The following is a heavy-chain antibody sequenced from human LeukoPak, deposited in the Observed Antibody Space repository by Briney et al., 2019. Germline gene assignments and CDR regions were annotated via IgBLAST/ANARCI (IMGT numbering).Heavy chain of an antibody. Sequence: SETLSLTCAVYGGSFSGYYWSWIRQPPGKGLEWIGEINQSGSTNYNPSLKSRVTISVDTSKKQFSLHLSPVTAADTAVYYCAAGCSSTSCYWYYYTDVWGKGTTVTVSS. D-gene: IGHD2-2*01. V-gene: IGHV4-34*01. J-gene: IGHJ6*03. CDR1: GGSFSGYY. CDR3: AAGCSSTSCYWYYYTDV. CDR2: INQSGST.